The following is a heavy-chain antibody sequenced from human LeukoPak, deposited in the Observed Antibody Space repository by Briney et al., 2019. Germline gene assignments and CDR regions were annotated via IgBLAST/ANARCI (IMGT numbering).Heavy chain of an antibody. V-gene: IGHV3-74*01. CDR3: ARRIAAAAAPYYFDY. CDR1: GFTFSSYW. Sequence: GGSLRLSCAASGFTFSSYWMHWVRQAPGKGLLWVARINSDGSSTSYADSVKGRFTISRDNAKNTLYLQMNSLRAEDTAVYYCARRIAAAAAPYYFDYWGQGTLVTVSS. CDR2: INSDGSST. J-gene: IGHJ4*02. D-gene: IGHD6-13*01.